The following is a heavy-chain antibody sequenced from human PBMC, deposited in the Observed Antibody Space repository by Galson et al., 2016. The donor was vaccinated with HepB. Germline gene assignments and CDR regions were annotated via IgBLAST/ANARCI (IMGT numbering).Heavy chain of an antibody. CDR1: GFTLSNVW. D-gene: IGHD5-12*01. V-gene: IGHV3-15*01. Sequence: SLRLSCAASGFTLSNVWMHWVRQAPGKGLEWVGRITRENDGGTTDYAAPVKGRFTISRDDSGNTLYLQMNSLKIEDTGVYYCSTDVVATWGQGTLVTVSS. J-gene: IGHJ5*02. CDR3: STDVVAT. CDR2: ITRENDGGTT.